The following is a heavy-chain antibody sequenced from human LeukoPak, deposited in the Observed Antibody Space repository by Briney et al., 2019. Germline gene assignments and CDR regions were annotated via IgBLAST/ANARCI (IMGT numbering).Heavy chain of an antibody. Sequence: GGSLRLSCAASGFTFSDYYMGWIRQALGKGLELLSYISGSGTTIFYADSVKGRFTISRDNAKNSLDLQMNSLRAEDTAVYYCGRDFGLIGTKRSFDIWGQGTLVTVSS. J-gene: IGHJ3*02. CDR1: GFTFSDYY. CDR2: ISGSGTTI. D-gene: IGHD1-7*01. V-gene: IGHV3-11*01. CDR3: GRDFGLIGTKRSFDI.